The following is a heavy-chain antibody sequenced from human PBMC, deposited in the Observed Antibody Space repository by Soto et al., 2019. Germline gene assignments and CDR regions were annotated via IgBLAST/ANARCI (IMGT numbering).Heavy chain of an antibody. CDR1: GFTFSSYW. D-gene: IGHD6-13*01. J-gene: IGHJ4*02. CDR2: IKQDGSEK. CDR3: AREQLQVVIPDY. Sequence: QTGGSLRLSCAASGFTFSSYWMNWVRQAPGKGLEWVANIKQDGSEKYYVDSVKGRFTISRDNTKNSLYLQMNSLRAEDTAVYYCAREQLQVVIPDYWGQGTLVTVSS. V-gene: IGHV3-7*01.